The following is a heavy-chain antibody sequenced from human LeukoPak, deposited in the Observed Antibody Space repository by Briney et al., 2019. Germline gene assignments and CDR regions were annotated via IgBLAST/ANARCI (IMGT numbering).Heavy chain of an antibody. V-gene: IGHV4-34*01. Sequence: SETLSLTCAVYGGSFSGYYWSWIRQPPGNGLEWIGEINHSGSTNYNPSLKSRVTISVDTSKNQFSLKLSSVTAADTAVYYCATFSSIWFFDYWGQGTLVTVSS. CDR1: GGSFSGYY. J-gene: IGHJ4*02. D-gene: IGHD6-13*01. CDR3: ATFSSIWFFDY. CDR2: INHSGST.